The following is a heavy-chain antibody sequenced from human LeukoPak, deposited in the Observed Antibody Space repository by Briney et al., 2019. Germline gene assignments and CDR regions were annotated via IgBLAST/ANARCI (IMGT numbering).Heavy chain of an antibody. CDR1: GFTFSSYW. CDR2: INSDGSST. D-gene: IGHD1-26*01. Sequence: PGGSLRLSCAASGFTFSSYWMHWVRQAPGKGLVWVSRINSDGSSTSYADSVEGRFTISRDNAKNTLYLQMNSLRAEDTAVYYCASRALSGTYYVYYFDYWGQGNLVTVAS. V-gene: IGHV3-74*01. CDR3: ASRALSGTYYVYYFDY. J-gene: IGHJ4*02.